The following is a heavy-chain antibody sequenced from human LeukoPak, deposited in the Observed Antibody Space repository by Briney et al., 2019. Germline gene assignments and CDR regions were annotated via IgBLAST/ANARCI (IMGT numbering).Heavy chain of an antibody. CDR2: ITGSGGST. D-gene: IGHD6-19*01. J-gene: IGHJ4*02. CDR1: GFTFSNYA. CDR3: AKDSGYSSGWYLDY. V-gene: IGHV3-23*01. Sequence: GGSLRLSCAASGFTFSNYAMSWVRQAPGKGLEWVSAITGSGGSTYYADSVKGRFTISRDNSKNTLYLQMNSLRPEDTAVYSCAKDSGYSSGWYLDYWGQGTLVPVSS.